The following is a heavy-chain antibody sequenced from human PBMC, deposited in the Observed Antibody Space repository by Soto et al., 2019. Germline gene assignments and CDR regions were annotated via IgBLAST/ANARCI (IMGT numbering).Heavy chain of an antibody. Sequence: PSETLSLTCTVSGGSISSGDYYWSWIRQPPGKGLEWIGYIYCSGSTYYNPSLKSRVTISVDTSKNQFSLKLSSVTAADTAVYYCARDGGQQLVNWFDPWGQGTLVTVSS. CDR3: ARDGGQQLVNWFDP. V-gene: IGHV4-30-4*01. CDR2: IYCSGST. CDR1: GGSISSGDYY. D-gene: IGHD6-13*01. J-gene: IGHJ5*02.